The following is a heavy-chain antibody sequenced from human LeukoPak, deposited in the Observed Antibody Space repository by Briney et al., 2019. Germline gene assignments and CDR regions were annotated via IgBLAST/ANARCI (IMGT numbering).Heavy chain of an antibody. D-gene: IGHD3-3*01. CDR2: INHSRST. V-gene: IGHV4-34*01. Sequence: SETPSLTCAVYDGSFSGYYWSWIRQPPGKGLEWIGEINHSRSTNYNPSLKSRVTISLDTSKSQFSLKVRYVTAADTAVYYCARGLNDSWTGENYWGQGALVTVSS. CDR1: DGSFSGYY. CDR3: ARGLNDSWTGENY. J-gene: IGHJ4*02.